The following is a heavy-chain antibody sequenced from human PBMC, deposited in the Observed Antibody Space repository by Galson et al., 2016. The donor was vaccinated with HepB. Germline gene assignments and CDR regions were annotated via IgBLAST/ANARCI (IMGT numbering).Heavy chain of an antibody. CDR3: TRWYYYGSGSYYNENWFDP. D-gene: IGHD3-10*01. Sequence: SETLSLTCAVSGYSISSGYYWGWIRQPPGKGLEWIGSIYHSGSTYYNPSPKSRVTISVDTSKNQFSLKLSSVTAADTAVYYCTRWYYYGSGSYYNENWFDPWGQGTLVTVSS. CDR1: GYSISSGYY. CDR2: IYHSGST. V-gene: IGHV4-38-2*01. J-gene: IGHJ5*02.